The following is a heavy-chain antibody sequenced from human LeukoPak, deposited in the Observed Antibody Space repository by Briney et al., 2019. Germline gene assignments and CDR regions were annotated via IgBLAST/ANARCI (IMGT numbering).Heavy chain of an antibody. CDR1: GFTFSSYA. V-gene: IGHV3-23*01. J-gene: IGHJ4*02. D-gene: IGHD4-17*01. Sequence: GGSLRLSCVASGFTFSSYAMSWVRQAPGKGLEWVSAISGSGGSTYYADSVKGRFTISRDNSKNTLYLQMNSLRAEDTAVYYCAKDGTRTTVTSFDYWGQGTLVTVPS. CDR2: ISGSGGST. CDR3: AKDGTRTTVTSFDY.